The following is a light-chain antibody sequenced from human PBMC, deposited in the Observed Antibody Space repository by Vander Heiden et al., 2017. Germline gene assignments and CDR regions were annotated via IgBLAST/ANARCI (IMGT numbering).Light chain of an antibody. CDR1: SSDVGSYNL. V-gene: IGLV2-23*01. Sequence: QSALTQPAPVSGSPGQSITISCTGTSSDVGSYNLVSWYQQHPGKAPKRMIYEGSKRPSGVSNRFSGSKSGNTASLTISGLQAEDEADYYCCSYAGSSTVVFGGGTKLT. CDR2: EGS. CDR3: CSYAGSSTVV. J-gene: IGLJ3*02.